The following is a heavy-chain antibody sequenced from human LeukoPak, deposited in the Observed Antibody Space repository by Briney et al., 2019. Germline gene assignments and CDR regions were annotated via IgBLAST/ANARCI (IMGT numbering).Heavy chain of an antibody. CDR2: IRYDGSNK. J-gene: IGHJ4*02. CDR1: GFTFRSYG. CDR3: AKDAESSGSFDS. V-gene: IGHV3-30*02. Sequence: GGSLRLSCAASGFTFRSYGMHWFRQAPGKGLGWVAFIRYDGSNKYYADLVKGRFAISRENSKNTLYLQMNSLRAEDTAVYYCAKDAESSGSFDSWGQGTLVTVSS. D-gene: IGHD6-19*01.